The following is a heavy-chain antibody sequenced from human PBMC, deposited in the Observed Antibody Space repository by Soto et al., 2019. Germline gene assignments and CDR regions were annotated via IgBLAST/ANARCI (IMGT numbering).Heavy chain of an antibody. Sequence: SVKVSCKASGGTFSSYAISWVRQAPGQGLEWMGGIIPIFGTANYAQKFQGRVTITADESTSTAYMELSSLRSEDTAVYYCARGLTYYDFWSGYYTTPFDYWGQGTLVTVS. J-gene: IGHJ4*02. CDR3: ARGLTYYDFWSGYYTTPFDY. D-gene: IGHD3-3*01. CDR1: GGTFSSYA. CDR2: IIPIFGTA. V-gene: IGHV1-69*13.